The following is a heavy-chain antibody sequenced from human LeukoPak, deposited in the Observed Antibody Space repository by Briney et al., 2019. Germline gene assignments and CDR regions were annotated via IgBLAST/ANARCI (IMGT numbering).Heavy chain of an antibody. CDR3: ARALYSMTTVTTEYWFDY. D-gene: IGHD4-17*01. J-gene: IGHJ4*02. CDR1: GVSISSYY. CDR2: IYYSGST. V-gene: IGHV4-59*06. Sequence: SETLSLTCTVSGVSISSYYWSWIRQPAGKGLEWIGYIYYSGSTYYNPSLQSRVIISVDTSKNQFSLKLTSVTAADTAVYYCARALYSMTTVTTEYWFDYWGQGTLVTVSS.